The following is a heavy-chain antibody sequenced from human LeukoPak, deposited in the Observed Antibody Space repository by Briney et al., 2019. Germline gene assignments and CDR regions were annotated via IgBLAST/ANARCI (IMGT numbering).Heavy chain of an antibody. V-gene: IGHV3-64D*06. CDR1: GFPFSTLG. J-gene: IGHJ4*01. Sequence: GGSLRPSCSASGFPFSTLGMHWVRQAPGKGLEHVSTIGSDGDGTYYADSVKDRFIISRDNSKNAVYLQMSSLRPEDTAVYYCVSPVFINFWGQGTLVTVSS. D-gene: IGHD1-14*01. CDR2: IGSDGDGT. CDR3: VSPVFINF.